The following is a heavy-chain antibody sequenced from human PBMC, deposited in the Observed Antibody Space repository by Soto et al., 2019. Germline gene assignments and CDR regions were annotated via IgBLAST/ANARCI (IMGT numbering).Heavy chain of an antibody. CDR3: AKTPYQFWIGVRFDY. Sequence: EVVLLESGGGLVQPGGSLRLSCAASGFTLSNAMSWVRQAPGKGLEWVSAISGSGRSTYYAPSVKGRFTISRDFSKNTLYLQVNSLGAVDTAVYYCAKTPYQFWIGVRFDYWGQGTLVTVSS. CDR2: ISGSGRST. CDR1: GFTLSNA. V-gene: IGHV3-23*01. J-gene: IGHJ4*02. D-gene: IGHD3-3*01.